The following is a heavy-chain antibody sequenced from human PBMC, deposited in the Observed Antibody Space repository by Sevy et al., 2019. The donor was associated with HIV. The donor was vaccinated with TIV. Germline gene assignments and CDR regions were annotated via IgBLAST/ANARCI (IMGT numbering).Heavy chain of an antibody. CDR3: TKESLRGTYIRGDFDH. Sequence: GGSLRLSCSAFGFTFQTFGMHWVRQAPGKGPEWLAVISYDGSSQNYADSVKGRFTFSRDNSKNLLFLQMNSLIPKDTAVYFCTKESLRGTYIRGDFDHWGSEPWSPSPQ. J-gene: IGHJ4*02. CDR2: ISYDGSSQ. CDR1: GFTFQTFG. D-gene: IGHD3-10*02. V-gene: IGHV3-30*18.